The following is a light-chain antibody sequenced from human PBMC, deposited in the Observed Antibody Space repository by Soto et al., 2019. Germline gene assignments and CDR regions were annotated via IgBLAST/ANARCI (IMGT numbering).Light chain of an antibody. CDR2: GAS. V-gene: IGKV3-20*01. Sequence: EIVLTQSPGTLSLSPGERATLSCRASQSVSSSYLAWYQQKPGQAPRLLIYGASSRATGIPDRFSGSGSGTDVTLTISRLEPEDFAVYYWQQDGSSPISFTFGPGTKVDIK. CDR3: QQDGSSPISFT. CDR1: QSVSSSY. J-gene: IGKJ3*01.